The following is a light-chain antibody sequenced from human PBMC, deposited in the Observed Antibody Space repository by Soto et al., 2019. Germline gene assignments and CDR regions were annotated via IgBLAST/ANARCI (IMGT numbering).Light chain of an antibody. CDR2: GAS. Sequence: EIVMTQSPATLSVSPGERATLSCRASQSVSSNLAWYQQKPGQAPRLLIYGASTRATAIPASVSGSGSGTEFTLTISDLQAEDFAVCYCQKYNHWQQTFGQGTKVEIK. CDR1: QSVSSN. J-gene: IGKJ1*01. V-gene: IGKV3-15*01. CDR3: QKYNHWQQT.